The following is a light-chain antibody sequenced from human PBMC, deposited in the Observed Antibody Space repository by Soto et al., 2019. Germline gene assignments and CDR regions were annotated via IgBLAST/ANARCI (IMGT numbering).Light chain of an antibody. J-gene: IGLJ1*01. Sequence: QSALTRPASVSGSPGQSITISCTGTSSDVGAYNYVSWYQQHPGKAPKLVIYEVSNRPSGVSHRFSGSKSDNTASLTISGLQTDDEAGYYCSSYTSSRTLVFGTGTKVTVL. CDR2: EVS. V-gene: IGLV2-14*01. CDR1: SSDVGAYNY. CDR3: SSYTSSRTLV.